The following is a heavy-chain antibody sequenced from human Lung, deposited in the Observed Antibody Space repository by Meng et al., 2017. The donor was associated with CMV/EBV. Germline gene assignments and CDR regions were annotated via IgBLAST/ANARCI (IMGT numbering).Heavy chain of an antibody. CDR2: IKSKTDGGTT. CDR1: GFTFSTAW. V-gene: IGHV3-15*01. J-gene: IGHJ4*02. CDR3: TTGRRFDY. Sequence: SCAASGFTFSTAWMSWVRQAPGKGLEWVGRIKSKTDGGTTDYAAPVKGRFTMSRDDLRNTLYLQMNSLKTDDTGVYYCTTGRRFDYWVQGTLVTVSS.